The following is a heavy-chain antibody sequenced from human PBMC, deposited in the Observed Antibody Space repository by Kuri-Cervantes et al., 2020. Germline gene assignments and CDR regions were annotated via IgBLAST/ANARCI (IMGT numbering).Heavy chain of an antibody. Sequence: GESLKISCAATGFTFSSYSMNWVRQAPGKGLEWVSSISSSSSYIYYADSVKGRFTISRDNAKNSLYLQMNSLRAEDTAVYYCARRSYYYYYMDVWGKGTTVTVSS. V-gene: IGHV3-21*01. CDR3: ARRSYYYYYMDV. CDR2: ISSSSSYI. CDR1: GFTFSSYS. J-gene: IGHJ6*03.